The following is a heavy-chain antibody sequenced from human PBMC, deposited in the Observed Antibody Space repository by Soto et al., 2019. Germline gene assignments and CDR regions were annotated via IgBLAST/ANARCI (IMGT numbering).Heavy chain of an antibody. CDR2: VSGSGGST. D-gene: IGHD3-10*01. Sequence: HPGGSLRLSCAASGFTFSDYAMSWVRQAPGKGLEWVSAVSGSGGSTFYADSVKGRFTISRDNSKNTLYLQMNSLRAEDTAVYYCAKDFYYGSGSYYLMFDYWGQGTQVTVSS. CDR3: AKDFYYGSGSYYLMFDY. CDR1: GFTFSDYA. V-gene: IGHV3-23*01. J-gene: IGHJ4*02.